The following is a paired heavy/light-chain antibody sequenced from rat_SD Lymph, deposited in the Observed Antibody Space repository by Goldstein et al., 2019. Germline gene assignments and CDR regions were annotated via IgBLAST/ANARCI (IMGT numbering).Light chain of an antibody. CDR1: QDIGNY. Sequence: DIQMTQSPSSLPASLGDRVTITCRASQDIGNYLRWFQQKPGKSPRLMIYGATNLAAGVPSRFSGSRSGSDYSLTINSLESEDMAIYYCLQHNEYPLTFGSGTKLEIK. CDR3: LQHNEYPLT. V-gene: IGKV14S18*01. CDR2: GAT. J-gene: IGKJ5*01.
Heavy chain of an antibody. CDR3: ARGWFAY. J-gene: IGHJ3*01. V-gene: IGHV5-62*01. Sequence: VQLVESGGGLVQPGKSLKLSCSASGFTFSSYGMHWIRQAPGKGLDWVAYISSSSGTVYADAVKGRFTISRDNAKNTLYLQLNSLKSEDTAIYYCARGWFAYWGQGTLVTVSS. CDR1: GFTFSSYG. CDR2: ISSSSGT.